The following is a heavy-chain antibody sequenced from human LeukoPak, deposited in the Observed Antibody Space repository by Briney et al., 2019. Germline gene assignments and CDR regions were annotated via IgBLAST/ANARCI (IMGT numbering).Heavy chain of an antibody. D-gene: IGHD5-12*01. J-gene: IGHJ6*03. V-gene: IGHV4-39*07. CDR3: AKGSGYEAQYYYYYMDV. CDR1: GGSISSSSYY. Sequence: SETLSLTCTVSGGSISSSSYYWGWIRQPPGKGLEWIGSIYYSGSTYYNPSLKSRVTISVDKSKNQFSLKLSSVTAADTAVYYCAKGSGYEAQYYYYYMDVWGKGTTVTISS. CDR2: IYYSGST.